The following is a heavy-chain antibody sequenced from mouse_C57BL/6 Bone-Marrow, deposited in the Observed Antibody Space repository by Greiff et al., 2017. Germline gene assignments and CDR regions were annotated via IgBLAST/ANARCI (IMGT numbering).Heavy chain of an antibody. Sequence: VHVKQSGAELVRPGSSVKMSCKTSGYTFTSYGINWVKQRPGQGLEWIGYIYIGNGYTEYNEKFKGKATLTSDPSSSTAYMQLSSLPSADSAIYFCARSDGSRYYYAMDYWGQGTSVTVSS. CDR1: GYTFTSYG. V-gene: IGHV1-58*01. CDR2: IYIGNGYT. J-gene: IGHJ4*01. CDR3: ARSDGSRYYYAMDY. D-gene: IGHD1-1*01.